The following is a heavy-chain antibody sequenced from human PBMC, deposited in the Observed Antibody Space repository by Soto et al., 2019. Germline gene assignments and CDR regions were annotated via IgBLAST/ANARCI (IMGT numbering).Heavy chain of an antibody. CDR3: ARGNYDFWSGYENYYYMDV. D-gene: IGHD3-3*01. Sequence: GGSLRLSCAASGFTFSSYWMHWVRQAPGKGLVWVSRINSDGSSTSYADSVKGRFTISRDNAKNTLYLQMNSLRAEDTAVYYCARGNYDFWSGYENYYYMDVWGKGTTVTVSS. V-gene: IGHV3-74*01. CDR2: INSDGSST. J-gene: IGHJ6*03. CDR1: GFTFSSYW.